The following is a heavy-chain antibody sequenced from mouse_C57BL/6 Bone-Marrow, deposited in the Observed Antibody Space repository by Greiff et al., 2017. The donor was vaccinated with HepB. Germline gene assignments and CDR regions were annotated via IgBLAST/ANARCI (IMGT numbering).Heavy chain of an antibody. CDR3: ARTNWDLYFDY. CDR1: GYSFTGYY. D-gene: IGHD4-1*01. Sequence: EVQRVESGPELVKPGASVKISCKASGYSFTGYYMNWVKQSPEKSLEWIGEINPSTGGTTYNQKFKAKATLTVDKSSSTAYMQLKSLTSEDSAVYYCARTNWDLYFDYWGQGTTLTVSS. CDR2: INPSTGGT. J-gene: IGHJ2*01. V-gene: IGHV1-42*01.